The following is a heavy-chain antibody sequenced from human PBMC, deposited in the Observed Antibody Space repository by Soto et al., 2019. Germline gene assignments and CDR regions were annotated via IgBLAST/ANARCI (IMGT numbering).Heavy chain of an antibody. D-gene: IGHD3-22*01. CDR3: AKGFYYYDSSGYDY. J-gene: IGHJ4*02. Sequence: GGSLRLSCAASGFTFSSYAMSWVRQAPGKGLEWVSAISGSGGSTYYADSVKGRFTISRDNSKNTLYLQMNSLRAEDTAVYYCAKGFYYYDSSGYDYWGQGTLVTVSS. CDR1: GFTFSSYA. V-gene: IGHV3-23*01. CDR2: ISGSGGST.